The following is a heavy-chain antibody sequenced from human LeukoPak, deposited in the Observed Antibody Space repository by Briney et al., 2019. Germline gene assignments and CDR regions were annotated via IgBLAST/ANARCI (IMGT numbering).Heavy chain of an antibody. CDR3: ARLLGGYYGSGSSRYYYYYMDV. J-gene: IGHJ6*03. CDR2: RNPNSGNT. D-gene: IGHD3-10*01. Sequence: GASVKVSCKASGYTFTSNDINWVRQREGQGLEWMGWRNPNSGNTAYYKQSQRRRTITRNTSISTACMELSSLSSEDTAVYYCARLLGGYYGSGSSRYYYYYMDVWGKGTTVTVSS. CDR1: GYTFTSND. V-gene: IGHV1-8*01.